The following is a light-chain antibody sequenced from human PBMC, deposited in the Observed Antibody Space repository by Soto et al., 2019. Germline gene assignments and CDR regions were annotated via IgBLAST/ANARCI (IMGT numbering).Light chain of an antibody. CDR1: QSISSW. V-gene: IGKV1-5*01. J-gene: IGKJ1*01. CDR2: DAS. CDR3: QQYNSYWT. Sequence: IHMTQSPSTLSASVEDRVTITCRASQSISSWLAWYQQKPGKAPKLLIYDASSLESGVPSRFSGSGSGTEFTLTFSSLQPDDFATYYCQQYNSYWTFGQGTKVDIK.